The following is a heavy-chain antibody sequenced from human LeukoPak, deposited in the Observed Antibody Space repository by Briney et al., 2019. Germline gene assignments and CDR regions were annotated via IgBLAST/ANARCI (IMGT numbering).Heavy chain of an antibody. V-gene: IGHV1-8*01. D-gene: IGHD2-15*01. J-gene: IGHJ6*03. CDR3: ARLAGYCSGGSCWGYYMDV. CDR2: MNPNSGNT. Sequence: ASVKVSCKASGYTFSSYDINWVRQATGQGLEWMGWMNPNSGNTGYAQKFQGRVNMTRNTSISTAYMELSSLRSEDTAVYYCARLAGYCSGGSCWGYYMDVWGKGTTVTVSS. CDR1: GYTFSSYD.